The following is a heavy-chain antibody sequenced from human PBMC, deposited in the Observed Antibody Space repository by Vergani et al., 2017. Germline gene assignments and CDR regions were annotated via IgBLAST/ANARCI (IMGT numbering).Heavy chain of an antibody. Sequence: QVQLVQSGAEVKKPGASVKVSCKASGYTFTSYGISWVRQAPGQGLEWMGWISAYNGNTNYAQKLQGRVTMTTDTSTSTAYMERRSLRSDDTAVYYCARDPPRFLEWPNYYGMDVWGQGTTVTVSS. J-gene: IGHJ6*02. CDR2: ISAYNGNT. V-gene: IGHV1-18*01. CDR3: ARDPPRFLEWPNYYGMDV. CDR1: GYTFTSYG. D-gene: IGHD3-3*01.